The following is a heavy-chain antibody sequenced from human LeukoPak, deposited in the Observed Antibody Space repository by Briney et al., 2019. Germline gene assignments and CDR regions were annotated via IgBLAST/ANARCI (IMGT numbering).Heavy chain of an antibody. CDR3: ARAGYGGYGVLDY. Sequence: SQTLSLTCTVSGGSISSGSYYWSWIRQPAGKGLEWIGRIYTSGSTIYNPSLKSRVTMSVDTSKNQFSLRLNSVTAADTAVYYCARAGYGGYGVLDYWGRGTLVTISS. J-gene: IGHJ4*02. V-gene: IGHV4-61*02. CDR2: IYTSGST. CDR1: GGSISSGSYY. D-gene: IGHD5-12*01.